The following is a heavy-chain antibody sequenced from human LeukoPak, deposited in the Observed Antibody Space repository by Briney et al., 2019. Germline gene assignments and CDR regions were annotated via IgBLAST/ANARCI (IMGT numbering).Heavy chain of an antibody. CDR3: AKDREVGAIYYYYGMDV. V-gene: IGHV3-30*18. Sequence: GRSLRLSCAASGFTFSSYGMHWVRQAPGKGLEWVAVISYDGSNKHYADSVKGRFTISRDNSKNTLYLQMNSLRAEDTAVYYCAKDREVGAIYYYYGMDVWGQGTTVTVSS. D-gene: IGHD1-26*01. CDR2: ISYDGSNK. CDR1: GFTFSSYG. J-gene: IGHJ6*02.